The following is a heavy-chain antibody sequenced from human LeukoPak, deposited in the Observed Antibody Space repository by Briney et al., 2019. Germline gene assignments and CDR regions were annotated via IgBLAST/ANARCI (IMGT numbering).Heavy chain of an antibody. V-gene: IGHV1-69*13. CDR2: IIPIFGTA. D-gene: IGHD5-18*01. J-gene: IGHJ5*02. CDR3: ARQTRYGYPLLLDWFDP. Sequence: SXXVSCKASGGTFSSYAISWVRQAPGKGGEWMGGIIPIFGTAKYAQKFQGRVTITAEESTSKTYMEMRRRREGDTAVYYCARQTRYGYPLLLDWFDPWGQGTLVTVSS. CDR1: GGTFSSYA.